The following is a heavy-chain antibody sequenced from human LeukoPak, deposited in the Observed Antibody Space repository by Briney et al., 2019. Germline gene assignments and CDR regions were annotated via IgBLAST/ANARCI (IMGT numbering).Heavy chain of an antibody. V-gene: IGHV1-69*04. CDR2: IIPILGIA. Sequence: SVKVSFKASVGTFSSYAISWVRQAPGQGLEWMGRIIPILGIANYAQKFQGRVTITADKSTSTAYMELSSLRSEDTAVYYCARDAEKSYYYDSSGYYYGFDYWGQGTLVTVSS. D-gene: IGHD3-22*01. CDR1: VGTFSSYA. J-gene: IGHJ4*02. CDR3: ARDAEKSYYYDSSGYYYGFDY.